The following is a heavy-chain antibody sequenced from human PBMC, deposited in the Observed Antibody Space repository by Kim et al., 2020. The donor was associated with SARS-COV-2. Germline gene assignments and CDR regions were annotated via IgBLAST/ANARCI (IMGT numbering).Heavy chain of an antibody. D-gene: IGHD4-17*01. CDR3: ASTDYGGNSGD. Sequence: MNYACSVKGRFTISRDNSKNSLYLQMNSLRAEDTAVYYCASTDYGGNSGDWGQRTLVTVSS. J-gene: IGHJ4*02. V-gene: IGHV3-21*01. CDR2: M.